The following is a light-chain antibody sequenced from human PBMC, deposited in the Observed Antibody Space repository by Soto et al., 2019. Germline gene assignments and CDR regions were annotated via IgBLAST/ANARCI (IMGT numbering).Light chain of an antibody. Sequence: EKVMTQSPATLSVSPGERATLSCRASQSVSRNVAWYQQKPGQAPRLLIYDASTRATGIPARFSGSGSGADFTLTISSLQSEDFAVYYCQQYKSWPAFGQGTKVDIK. V-gene: IGKV3-15*01. CDR1: QSVSRN. J-gene: IGKJ1*01. CDR3: QQYKSWPA. CDR2: DAS.